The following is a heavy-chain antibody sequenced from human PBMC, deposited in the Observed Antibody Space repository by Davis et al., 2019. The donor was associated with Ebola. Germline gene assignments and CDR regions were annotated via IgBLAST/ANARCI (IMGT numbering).Heavy chain of an antibody. CDR1: GFTFDDYA. J-gene: IGHJ5*02. CDR3: ARDSLRYSAAYGGWLDP. V-gene: IGHV3-9*01. D-gene: IGHD5-18*01. CDR2: ISWNSDSV. Sequence: LSLTCVGSGFTFDDYAMHWVRHVPGKGLEWVSSISWNSDSVGYVDSVKGRFTISKDNAKNTLYLQMDGLRADDTAMYYCARDSLRYSAAYGGWLDPWGQGTLVIVSS.